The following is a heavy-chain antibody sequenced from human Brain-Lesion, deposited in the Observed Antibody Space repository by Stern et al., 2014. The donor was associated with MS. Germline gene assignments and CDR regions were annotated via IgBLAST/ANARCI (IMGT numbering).Heavy chain of an antibody. V-gene: IGHV1-2*04. CDR1: GYTFTGYY. D-gene: IGHD3-22*01. Sequence: VQLVQSGAEVKKPGASVKVSCKASGYTFTGYYMHWVRQAPGQGLEWMGWINPKSGGTNYAQKFQGWVPMTRDTSINTAYMELSRLRSDDTAVYYCATYYYDSTGYNDFWGQGTLVTVSS. CDR3: ATYYYDSTGYNDF. J-gene: IGHJ4*02. CDR2: INPKSGGT.